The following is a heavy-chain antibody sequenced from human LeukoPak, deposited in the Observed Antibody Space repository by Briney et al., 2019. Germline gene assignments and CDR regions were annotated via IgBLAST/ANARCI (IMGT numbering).Heavy chain of an antibody. J-gene: IGHJ6*03. CDR1: GYTFTGYY. CDR3: ASGRFGGYHYYYMDV. CDR2: INPNSGGT. V-gene: IGHV1-2*06. Sequence: ASVKVSCKASGYTFTGYYMHWVRQAPGQGLEWMGRINPNSGGTNYAQKLQGRVTMTTDTSTSTAYMELRSLRSDDTAVYFCASGRFGGYHYYYMDVWGKGTTVTVSS. D-gene: IGHD3-10*01.